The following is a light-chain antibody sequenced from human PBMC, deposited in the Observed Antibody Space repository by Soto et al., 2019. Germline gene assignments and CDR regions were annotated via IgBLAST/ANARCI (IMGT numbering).Light chain of an antibody. CDR2: GAS. CDR3: QQYNNWPT. J-gene: IGKJ5*01. CDR1: QSVSSN. Sequence: EIVMTQSPVTLSVSPGERATLSCRASQSVSSNLAWYQQKPGQAPRLLIYGASTRATGIPARFSGSGSRTEFTLTISSLQSEDFAVYYCQQYNNWPTSGQGTRLEIK. V-gene: IGKV3-15*01.